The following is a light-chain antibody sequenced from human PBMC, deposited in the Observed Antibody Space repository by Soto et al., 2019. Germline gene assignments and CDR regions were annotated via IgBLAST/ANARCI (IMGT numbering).Light chain of an antibody. CDR2: DAS. V-gene: IGKV1-33*01. CDR1: QDISNY. CDR3: QQYDNAIPAVT. J-gene: IGKJ4*01. Sequence: DIQMTQSPSSLSASVGDRVTITCQASQDISNYVNWYQQKPGKAPKLLIYDASNLETGVPSRFSGSGSGTDFTVTISSLQPENIATYYCQQYDNAIPAVTFGGGTKVEIK.